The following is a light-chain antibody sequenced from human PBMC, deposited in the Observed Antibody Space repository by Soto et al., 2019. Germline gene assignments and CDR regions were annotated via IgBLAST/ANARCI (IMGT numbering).Light chain of an antibody. CDR1: QTIRDN. CDR2: ATS. CDR3: QHFITWPPLFT. V-gene: IGKV3-15*01. Sequence: TQSPATLSVSPGERATLSCRASQTIRDNLAWYQQRPGQAPRLLIYATSTRATGVPARFSGHGFGADFTLTIHRLQPEDFAIYYCQHFITWPPLFTFGPGTTVDIK. J-gene: IGKJ3*01.